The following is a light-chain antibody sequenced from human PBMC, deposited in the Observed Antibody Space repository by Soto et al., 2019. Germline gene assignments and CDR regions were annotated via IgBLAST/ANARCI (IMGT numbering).Light chain of an antibody. CDR3: QQYNKWPQT. Sequence: ETVMTQSPATLSVSPGGRATLSCRASQSISDTLAWYQQKPGQAPRLLIYGASTRATDIPATFTGSGSGTEFTLTISSLQSEDIAVYYCQQYNKWPQTFGQGTKVDIK. CDR2: GAS. J-gene: IGKJ1*01. V-gene: IGKV3-15*01. CDR1: QSISDT.